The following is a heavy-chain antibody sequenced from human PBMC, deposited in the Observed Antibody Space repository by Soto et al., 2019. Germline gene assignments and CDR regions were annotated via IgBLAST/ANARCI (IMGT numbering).Heavy chain of an antibody. CDR1: GFSFSTYG. D-gene: IGHD1-26*01. CDR3: AKGFGNYLAFDS. V-gene: IGHV3-30*18. CDR2: ISNDGSDK. J-gene: IGHJ4*02. Sequence: PGGSLRLSCAASGFSFSTYGMHWVRQAPGKGLEWVAFISNDGSDKYYADSVKGRFTISRDNSKNTLYLQMNSLRAEDTAVYYCAKGFGNYLAFDSWGQGPLITVSS.